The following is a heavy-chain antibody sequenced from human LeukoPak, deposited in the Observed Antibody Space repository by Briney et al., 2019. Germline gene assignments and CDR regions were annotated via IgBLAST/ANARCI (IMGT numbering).Heavy chain of an antibody. CDR2: VFDSGST. D-gene: IGHD5-12*01. CDR1: GGSIGSFY. CDR3: ARQNGAYTGYDSFDY. Sequence: SETLSLTCTVSGGSIGSFYWSWIRKPPGKTLEWIANVFDSGSTNYNPSLTSRVTVSVDTSKNQFSLRLSSVTVSDTAVYYCARQNGAYTGYDSFDYWGQGTLLTVSP. V-gene: IGHV4-59*08. J-gene: IGHJ4*01.